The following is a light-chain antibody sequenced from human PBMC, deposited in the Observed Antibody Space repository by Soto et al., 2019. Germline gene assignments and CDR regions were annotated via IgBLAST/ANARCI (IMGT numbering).Light chain of an antibody. V-gene: IGKV1-27*01. CDR2: VAS. CDR1: QGISNY. Sequence: DIQMTQSPSSLSASVGDRATITCRASQGISNYLAWYQQLPGKVPKLLIYVASTLQSGVPSRFSGSGSGTDVTLTISSLQTEDVATYYCQKYNSAPWTFGQGTKVEIK. CDR3: QKYNSAPWT. J-gene: IGKJ1*01.